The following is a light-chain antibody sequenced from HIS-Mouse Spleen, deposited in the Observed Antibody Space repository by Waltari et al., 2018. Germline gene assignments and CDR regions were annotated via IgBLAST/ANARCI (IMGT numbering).Light chain of an antibody. CDR3: CSYAGSYTYV. J-gene: IGLJ1*01. V-gene: IGLV2-11*01. CDR2: DVS. Sequence: QSALTQPRSVSGSPGQSVTISCTGTSSDVGGYNYVSGYQQHPGKAPKLMIYDVSKRPSGVPDRFSGSKSGNTASLTISGLQAEDEADYYCCSYAGSYTYVFGTGTKVTVL. CDR1: SSDVGGYNY.